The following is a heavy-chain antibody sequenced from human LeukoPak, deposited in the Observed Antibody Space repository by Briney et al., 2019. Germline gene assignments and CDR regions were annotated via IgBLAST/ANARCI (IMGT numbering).Heavy chain of an antibody. CDR1: EFTFSNYA. CDR2: ISGVGP. CDR3: ARDPNGDYVGDFDFQR. J-gene: IGHJ1*01. V-gene: IGHV3-23*01. D-gene: IGHD4-17*01. Sequence: GGSLRLSCAASEFTFSNYALTWVRQAPGRCLEWVSSISGVGPYYADSVKGRFSISKDNYKNTLYLQMSSLRAEDTAVYYCARDPNGDYVGDFDFQRWGQGTLVTVSS.